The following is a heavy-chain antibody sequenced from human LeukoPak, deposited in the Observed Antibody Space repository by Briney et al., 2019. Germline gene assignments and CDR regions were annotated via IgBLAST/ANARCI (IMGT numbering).Heavy chain of an antibody. CDR3: ARELRDIVATTFDY. D-gene: IGHD5-12*01. CDR2: ISSSGSTI. J-gene: IGHJ4*02. V-gene: IGHV3-48*03. Sequence: GGSLRLSCAASGFTFSSYEMNWVRQAPGKGLEGVSYISSSGSTIYYADSVKGRFTISRDNAKNSLYLQMNSLRAEDTAVYYCARELRDIVATTFDYWGQGTLVTVSS. CDR1: GFTFSSYE.